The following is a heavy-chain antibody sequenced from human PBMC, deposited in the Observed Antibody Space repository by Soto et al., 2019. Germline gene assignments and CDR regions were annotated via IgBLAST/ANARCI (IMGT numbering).Heavy chain of an antibody. CDR3: AIGMTTVTTFAY. Sequence: QLQLQESGSGLVKPSQTLSLTCAVSGGSISSGGYSCNWIRQPPGKGLEWIGYSYHSGSTYYNPSLKSRVTISVDRSKNQFSLKLSSVTAADTAVYYCAIGMTTVTTFAYWGQGTLVTVSS. V-gene: IGHV4-30-2*01. CDR2: SYHSGST. D-gene: IGHD4-17*01. CDR1: GGSISSGGYS. J-gene: IGHJ4*02.